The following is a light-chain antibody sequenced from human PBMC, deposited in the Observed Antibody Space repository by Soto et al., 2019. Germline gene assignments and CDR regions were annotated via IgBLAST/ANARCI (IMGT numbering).Light chain of an antibody. CDR2: KAS. CDR1: QGIRND. Sequence: AIQMTQSPSSLSASVGDRVTITCRASQGIRNDLGWYQQRPGKPPNLLIYKASTLASGVPSRFSGSGSGTEFTLTINSLQPDDFATYYCQQYHIYSGTFGQGTKVDIK. CDR3: QQYHIYSGT. J-gene: IGKJ1*01. V-gene: IGKV1-6*01.